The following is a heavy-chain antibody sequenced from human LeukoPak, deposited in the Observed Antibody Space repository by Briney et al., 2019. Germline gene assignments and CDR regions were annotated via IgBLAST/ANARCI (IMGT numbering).Heavy chain of an antibody. CDR1: GFTFSSYC. Sequence: GGSLRLSCAASGFTFSSYCMHWVRQAPGKGLEWVAVIWYDGSNKYYADSVKGRFTISRDNSKNTLYLQMNSLRAEDTAVYYCAREGGRSHTYYFDYWGQGTLVTVSS. CDR2: IWYDGSNK. CDR3: AREGGRSHTYYFDY. V-gene: IGHV3-33*01. J-gene: IGHJ4*02.